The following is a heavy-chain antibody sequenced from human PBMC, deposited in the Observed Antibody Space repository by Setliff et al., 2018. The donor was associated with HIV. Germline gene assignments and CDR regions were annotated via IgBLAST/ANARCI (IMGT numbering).Heavy chain of an antibody. J-gene: IGHJ4*02. D-gene: IGHD2-15*01. CDR3: AKSSWWEPRAY. V-gene: IGHV3-23*01. CDR2: ISGKDGST. Sequence: PGGSLRLSCAVSGFTLSTFSMSWVRQAPGKGLEWVSAISGKDGSTYYADSVRGRFTISRDNSKNTLYLQMNSLRAEDTAVYYCAKSSWWEPRAYWGQGTLVTVSS. CDR1: GFTLSTFS.